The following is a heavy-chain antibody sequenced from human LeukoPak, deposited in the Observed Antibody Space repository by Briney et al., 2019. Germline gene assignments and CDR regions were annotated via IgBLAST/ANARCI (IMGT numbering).Heavy chain of an antibody. CDR3: ARWAGVTDQ. CDR2: IKQDGSVE. D-gene: IGHD5-18*01. J-gene: IGHJ4*02. V-gene: IGHV3-7*01. Sequence: RGSLRLSCEASGFTFENYWMSWVRQVPRKGPEWVANIKQDGSVEHYLDSVKGRFTISRDNAKNALFLQMNSLIPEDTAVYYCARWAGVTDQWGQGTLVTVSS. CDR1: GFTFENYW.